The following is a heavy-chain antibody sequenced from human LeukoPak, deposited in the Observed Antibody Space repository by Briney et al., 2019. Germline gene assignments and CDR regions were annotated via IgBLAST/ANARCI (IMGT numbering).Heavy chain of an antibody. CDR1: GGSFSGYY. CDR3: ARGITSASSITIFGVVTVYNWFDP. J-gene: IGHJ5*02. Sequence: PSETLSLTCAVYGGSFSGYYWSWIRQPPGKGLEWIGEINHSGSTTYNPSLKSRVTISVDTSKNQFSLKLSSVTAADTAVYHCARGITSASSITIFGVVTVYNWFDPWGQGTLVTVSS. D-gene: IGHD3-3*01. CDR2: INHSGST. V-gene: IGHV4-34*01.